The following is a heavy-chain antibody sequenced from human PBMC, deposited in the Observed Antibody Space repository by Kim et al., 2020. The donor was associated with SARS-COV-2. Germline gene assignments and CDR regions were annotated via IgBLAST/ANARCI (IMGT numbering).Heavy chain of an antibody. V-gene: IGHV4-39*01. D-gene: IGHD3-3*01. Sequence: SETLSLTCTVSGGSISSSSYYWGWIRQPPGKGLEWIGSIYYSGSTYYNPSLKSRVTISVDTSKNQFSLRLSSVTAADTAVYYCTRLNYDFWSGYGWFDPWGQGTLVTVSS. J-gene: IGHJ5*02. CDR2: IYYSGST. CDR3: TRLNYDFWSGYGWFDP. CDR1: GGSISSSSYY.